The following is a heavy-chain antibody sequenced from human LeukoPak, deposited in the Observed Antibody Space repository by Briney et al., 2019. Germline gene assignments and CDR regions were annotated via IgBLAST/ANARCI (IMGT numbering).Heavy chain of an antibody. D-gene: IGHD1-26*01. Sequence: GGSLRLSCAASGFTFSSYAMSWVRQAPGKGLEWVSAISRSGDNTYYADSVKGRFTISRDNSKNTLYLQMNSLRAEDTAVYYCAKIVGAAVGDYWGRGTLVTVSS. CDR3: AKIVGAAVGDY. V-gene: IGHV3-23*01. J-gene: IGHJ4*02. CDR2: ISRSGDNT. CDR1: GFTFSSYA.